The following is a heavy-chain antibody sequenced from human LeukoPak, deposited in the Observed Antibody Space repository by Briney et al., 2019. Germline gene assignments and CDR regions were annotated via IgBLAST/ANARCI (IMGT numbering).Heavy chain of an antibody. Sequence: GGSLRLSCAASGFIFSDYWMNWVRQAPGKGLEWVANIKLDGSEKYYVDSVKGRFTISRDNAKNSLYLQMNSLRAEDTAVYYCARVKGAYRYGSDYWGQGTPLTVSS. CDR2: IKLDGSEK. CDR3: ARVKGAYRYGSDY. V-gene: IGHV3-7*01. CDR1: GFIFSDYW. J-gene: IGHJ4*02. D-gene: IGHD5-18*01.